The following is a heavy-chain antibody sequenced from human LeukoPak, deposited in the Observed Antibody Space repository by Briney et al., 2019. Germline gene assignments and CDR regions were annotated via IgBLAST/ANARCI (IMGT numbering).Heavy chain of an antibody. Sequence: SGTLSLTCAVSGGSISSSNWWSWVRQPPGKGLEWIGEIYHSGSTNYNPSLKSRVTISVDKSKNQFSLKLSSVTAADTAVYYCARSRTDGDYADAFDIWGQGTMVTVSS. V-gene: IGHV4-4*02. J-gene: IGHJ3*02. D-gene: IGHD4-17*01. CDR1: GGSISSSNW. CDR3: ARSRTDGDYADAFDI. CDR2: IYHSGST.